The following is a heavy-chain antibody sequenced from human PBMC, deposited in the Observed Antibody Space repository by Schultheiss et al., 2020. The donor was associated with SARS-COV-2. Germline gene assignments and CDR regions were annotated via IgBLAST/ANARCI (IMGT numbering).Heavy chain of an antibody. CDR2: IWYDGSNK. V-gene: IGHV3-30*02. CDR3: AKNRRTYSSSVSGDLDGMDV. Sequence: GGSLRLSCAASGFTFSSYGMHWVRQAPGKGLEWVAVIWYDGSNKYYADSVKGRFTISRDNSKNTLYLQMNSLRAEDTAVYDCAKNRRTYSSSVSGDLDGMDVWGQGTTVTVSS. CDR1: GFTFSSYG. J-gene: IGHJ6*02. D-gene: IGHD6-6*01.